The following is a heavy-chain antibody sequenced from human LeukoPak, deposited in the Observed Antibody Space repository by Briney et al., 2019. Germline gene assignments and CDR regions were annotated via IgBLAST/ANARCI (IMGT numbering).Heavy chain of an antibody. CDR1: GGSISSGGYS. CDR2: IYHSGST. V-gene: IGHV4-30-2*01. D-gene: IGHD3-16*01. J-gene: IGHJ4*02. CDR3: ARSLSPDLYYFDY. Sequence: SETLSLTCAVSGGSISSGGYSWSWLRQPPGLGLEWIGYIYHSGSTYYNPSLKSRVTISVDRSKNQFSLKLSSVTAADTAVYYCARSLSPDLYYFDYWGQGTLVTVSS.